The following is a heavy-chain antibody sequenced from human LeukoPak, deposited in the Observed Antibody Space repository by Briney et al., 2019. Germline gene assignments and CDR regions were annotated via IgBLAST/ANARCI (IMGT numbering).Heavy chain of an antibody. Sequence: PGRSLRLSCAASGFTFSSYGMHWVRQAPGKGLEWVAVIWYDGSNKYYADSVKGRFTISRDNSKNTLYLQMNSLRAEDTAVYYCARAGDSSSWYGFDYWGQGTLVTVSS. V-gene: IGHV3-33*01. J-gene: IGHJ4*02. CDR3: ARAGDSSSWYGFDY. CDR2: IWYDGSNK. D-gene: IGHD6-13*01. CDR1: GFTFSSYG.